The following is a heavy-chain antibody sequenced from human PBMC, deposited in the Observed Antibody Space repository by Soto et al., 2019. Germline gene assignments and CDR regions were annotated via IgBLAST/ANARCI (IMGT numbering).Heavy chain of an antibody. J-gene: IGHJ4*02. V-gene: IGHV4-31*03. CDR2: IYDSGNT. CDR3: ARSLINWNYFSD. Sequence: SETLSLTCTVSGGSISSGGYYWSWIRQHPGKGLEWIGYIYDSGNTHYNPSLKSRVIISVDTSKNQFSLKLRSVTAADTAVYYCARSLINWNYFSDWGQGALVTVSS. D-gene: IGHD1-7*01. CDR1: GGSISSGGYY.